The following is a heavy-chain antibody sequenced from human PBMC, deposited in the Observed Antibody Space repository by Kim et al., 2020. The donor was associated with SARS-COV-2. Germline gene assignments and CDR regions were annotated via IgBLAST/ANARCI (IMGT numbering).Heavy chain of an antibody. CDR2: INHSGST. CDR3: ARARCTSCYVRAEQPRIAAAGTTLDY. J-gene: IGHJ4*02. Sequence: SETLSLTCAVYGGSFSGYYWSWIRQPPGKGLEWIGEINHSGSTNYNPSLKSRVTISVDTSKNQFSLKLSSVTAADTAVYYCARARCTSCYVRAEQPRIAAAGTTLDYWGQGTLVTVSS. D-gene: IGHD6-13*01. V-gene: IGHV4-34*01. CDR1: GGSFSGYY.